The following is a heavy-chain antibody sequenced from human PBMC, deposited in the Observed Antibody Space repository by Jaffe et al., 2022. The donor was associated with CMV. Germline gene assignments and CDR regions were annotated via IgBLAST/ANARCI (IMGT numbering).Heavy chain of an antibody. CDR2: INPNSGGT. J-gene: IGHJ4*02. D-gene: IGHD3-3*01. Sequence: QVQLVQSGAEVKKPGASVKVSCKASGYTFTGYYMHWVRQAPGQGLEWMGWINPNSGGTNYAQKFQGWVTMTRDTSISTAYMELSRLRSDDTAVYYCARGDSVGHLEWFDQWDYWGQGTLVTVSS. CDR1: GYTFTGYY. V-gene: IGHV1-2*04. CDR3: ARGDSVGHLEWFDQWDY.